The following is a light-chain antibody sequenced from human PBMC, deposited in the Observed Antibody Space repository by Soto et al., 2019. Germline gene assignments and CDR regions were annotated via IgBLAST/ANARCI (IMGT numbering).Light chain of an antibody. J-gene: IGLJ1*01. CDR1: SSDVGGYNY. V-gene: IGLV2-8*01. CDR2: EVN. CDR3: QSYDSSWSPLYV. Sequence: QSVLTQPPSASGSPGQSVAISCTGTSSDVGGYNYVSWYQQHPGKAPKLMIYEVNKRPSGVPDRFSGSKPGNTASLTVSGLQAEDEADYYCQSYDSSWSPLYVFGTGTKVTVL.